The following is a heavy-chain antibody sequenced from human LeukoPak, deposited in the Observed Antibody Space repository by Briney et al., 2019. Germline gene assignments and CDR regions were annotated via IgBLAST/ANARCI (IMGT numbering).Heavy chain of an antibody. CDR1: GFTFSSYA. CDR3: AKGPYYYDSSGYNLLDY. V-gene: IGHV3-23*01. J-gene: IGHJ4*02. Sequence: GGSLRLSCAASGFTFSSYAMSWVRQAPGKGLEWVSAISGSGGSTYYADSVKGRFTISRDNSKNTLYLQMNSQRAEDTAVYYCAKGPYYYDSSGYNLLDYWGQGTLVTVSS. CDR2: ISGSGGST. D-gene: IGHD3-22*01.